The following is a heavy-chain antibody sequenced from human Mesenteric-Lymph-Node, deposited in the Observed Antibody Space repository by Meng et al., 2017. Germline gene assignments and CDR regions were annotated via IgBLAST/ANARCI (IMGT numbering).Heavy chain of an antibody. Sequence: EGQPVECWGDLVQPRGSLRLSCAASGFTFSSSWMHWVRQAPGKGLVWVSRINEDGSTTSYADSVKGRFTISRDNAKNTLYLEMNSLRAEDTAVYYCAGNWGSDYWGQGTLVTVSS. D-gene: IGHD7-27*01. V-gene: IGHV3-74*01. CDR2: INEDGSTT. CDR1: GFTFSSSW. CDR3: AGNWGSDY. J-gene: IGHJ4*02.